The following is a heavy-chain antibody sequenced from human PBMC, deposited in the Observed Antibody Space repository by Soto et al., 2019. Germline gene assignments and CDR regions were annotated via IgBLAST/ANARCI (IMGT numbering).Heavy chain of an antibody. Sequence: GGSLRLSCAASGFTFSSYWMHWVRQAPGKGLVWVSRINSDGSSTSYADSVKGRFTISRDNAKNTLYLQMNSLRAEDTAVYYCARERGLDPYFDYWGQGTLVTVSS. CDR2: INSDGSST. CDR1: GFTFSSYW. J-gene: IGHJ4*02. CDR3: ARERGLDPYFDY. V-gene: IGHV3-74*01.